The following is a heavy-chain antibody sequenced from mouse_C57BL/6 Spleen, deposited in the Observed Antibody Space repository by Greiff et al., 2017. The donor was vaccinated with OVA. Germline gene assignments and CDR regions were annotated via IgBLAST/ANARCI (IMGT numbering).Heavy chain of an antibody. J-gene: IGHJ4*01. CDR2: IYPGSGNT. V-gene: IGHV1-76*01. CDR1: GYTFTDYY. Sequence: QVQLQQSGAELVRPGASVKLSCKASGYTFTDYYINWVKQRPGQGLEWIARIYPGSGNTYYNEKFKGKATLTAEKSSSTAYMQLSSLTSEDSAVYFCARTRYYYGSSYLYYAMDYWGQGTSVTVSS. D-gene: IGHD1-1*01. CDR3: ARTRYYYGSSYLYYAMDY.